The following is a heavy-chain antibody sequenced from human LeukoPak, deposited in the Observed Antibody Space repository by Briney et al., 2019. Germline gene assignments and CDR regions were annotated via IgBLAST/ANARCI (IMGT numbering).Heavy chain of an antibody. J-gene: IGHJ6*02. V-gene: IGHV1-69*05. CDR2: IIPIFGTA. Sequence: ASVKVSCKASGGTFSSYAISWVRQAPGQGLEWMGGIIPIFGTANYAQKLQGRVTMTTDTSTSTAYMELRSLRSDDTAVYYCARVRGAGSSWYYYGMDVWGQGTTVTVSS. D-gene: IGHD6-13*01. CDR3: ARVRGAGSSWYYYGMDV. CDR1: GGTFSSYA.